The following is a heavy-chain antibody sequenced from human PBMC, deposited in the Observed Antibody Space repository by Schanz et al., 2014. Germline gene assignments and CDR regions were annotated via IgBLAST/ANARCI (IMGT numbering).Heavy chain of an antibody. CDR3: ARDGEAAAGCDY. CDR1: GYIFGSHG. CDR2: INPSVGNT. D-gene: IGHD6-13*01. V-gene: IGHV1-46*03. Sequence: QVQLVQSGAEVKKPGASVKVSCKASGYIFGSHGMTWVRQAPGQGLEWMGLINPSVGNTNYAQKFRGRVTMTRDTSTSTVYMELSSLRSEDTAVYYCARDGEAAAGCDYWGQGTLVTVSS. J-gene: IGHJ4*02.